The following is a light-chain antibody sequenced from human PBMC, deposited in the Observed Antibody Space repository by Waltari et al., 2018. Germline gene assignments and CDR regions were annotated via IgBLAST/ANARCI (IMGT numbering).Light chain of an antibody. CDR2: WAS. CDR3: QQYYSTPYT. V-gene: IGKV4-1*01. CDR1: QSVLYSSNNKNY. J-gene: IGKJ2*01. Sequence: DIVMTQSPDSLAVSLGERATINCKSSQSVLYSSNNKNYVAWYQQKPGQPPKLRIYWASTRESGVPDRVSGSGSGTDYTLTISSLQAEDVAVYYCQQYYSTPYTFGQGTKLEIK.